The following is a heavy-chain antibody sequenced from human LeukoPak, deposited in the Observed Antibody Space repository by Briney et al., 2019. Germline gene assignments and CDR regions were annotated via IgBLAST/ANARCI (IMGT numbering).Heavy chain of an antibody. CDR2: IYPRDGST. CDR1: GYSFTSNY. V-gene: IGHV1-46*01. J-gene: IGHJ4*02. Sequence: GAPVKVSCKASGYSFTSNYIHWVRQAPGQGLEWMGMIYPRDGSTSYAQKFQGRVTVARDTSTSTVHMELSGLRSEDTAVYYCARDQEAFDYWGQGIPVTVSS. CDR3: ARDQEAFDY.